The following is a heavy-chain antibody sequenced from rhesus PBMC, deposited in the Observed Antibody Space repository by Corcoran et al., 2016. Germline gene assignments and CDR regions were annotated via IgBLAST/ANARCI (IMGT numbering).Heavy chain of an antibody. D-gene: IGHD6-25*01. Sequence: QVTLPQWGEGLVTPSETLSLTCAVYGGSISGYYYWSWLSQAPGRGMEGIENVVGKSANTKYNPYLKTRVTISKDTAKKQCSRSLTSWTAADTAVYYCAREDATAGTEGGFDCWGQGVLVIVSS. CDR2: VVGKSANT. CDR3: AREDATAGTEGGFDC. J-gene: IGHJ4*01. CDR1: GGSISGYYY. V-gene: IGHV4-73*01.